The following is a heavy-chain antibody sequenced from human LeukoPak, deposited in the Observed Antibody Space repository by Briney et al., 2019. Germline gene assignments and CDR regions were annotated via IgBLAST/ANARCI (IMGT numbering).Heavy chain of an antibody. J-gene: IGHJ3*02. Sequence: GGSLRLSCAVSGFTFSDYYMRWIRQAPGKGLEWVSYISSSGSTIYYADSVKGRFTISRDNAKNSLYLQMNSLRAEDTAVYYCARWPYRFDAFDIWGQGTMVTVSS. D-gene: IGHD3-16*02. CDR2: ISSSGSTI. CDR3: ARWPYRFDAFDI. CDR1: GFTFSDYY. V-gene: IGHV3-11*01.